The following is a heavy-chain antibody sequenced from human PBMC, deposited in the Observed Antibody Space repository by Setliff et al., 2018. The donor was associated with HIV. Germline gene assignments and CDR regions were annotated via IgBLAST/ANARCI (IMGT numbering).Heavy chain of an antibody. Sequence: PSETLSLTCSISGGSISFYYWNWLRQTPGKGLEWIAYTFDNGNTHYNPSLESRVTISTGTSNNQFSLTLSSVTAADTAVYYCARGDPFTDFDSWGQGTLVTVSS. CDR1: GGSISFYY. V-gene: IGHV4-4*08. D-gene: IGHD3-16*01. CDR3: ARGDPFTDFDS. J-gene: IGHJ4*02. CDR2: TFDNGNT.